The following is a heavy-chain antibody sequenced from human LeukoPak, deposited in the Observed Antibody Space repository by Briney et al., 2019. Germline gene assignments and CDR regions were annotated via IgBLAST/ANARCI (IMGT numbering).Heavy chain of an antibody. CDR2: ISNSGGRT. V-gene: IGHV3-23*01. CDR3: AKSYNGYESKPDY. Sequence: GGSLRLSCAASGFTFSSYAMSWVRQAPGKGLEWVSSISNSGGRTFYTDSVKGRFTISRDNSKITPYLQMNSLRAEDTAVYYCAKSYNGYESKPDYWGQGTLVTVSS. D-gene: IGHD5-12*01. CDR1: GFTFSSYA. J-gene: IGHJ4*02.